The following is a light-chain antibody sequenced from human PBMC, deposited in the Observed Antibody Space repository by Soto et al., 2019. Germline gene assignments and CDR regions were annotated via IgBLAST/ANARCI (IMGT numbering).Light chain of an antibody. V-gene: IGKV1-5*03. CDR1: ESIDSW. J-gene: IGKJ1*01. CDR2: KAS. Sequence: DIQMTQSPSTLSASVGDRVTITCRASESIDSWLAWHQQKPGRAPKLLISKASSLESGVPSRFSGSGFGTEFTLTISSLQPDDFATYYCQQYNSYRALGQGTKVEI. CDR3: QQYNSYRA.